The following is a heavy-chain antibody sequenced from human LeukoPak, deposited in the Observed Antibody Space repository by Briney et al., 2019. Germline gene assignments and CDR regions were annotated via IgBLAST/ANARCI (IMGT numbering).Heavy chain of an antibody. CDR1: GGSISSSSYY. Sequence: SETLSLTCTVSGGSISSSSYYWGWIRQPPGKGLEWIGSIYYSGSTYYNPSLKSRVTISVDTSKNQFSLKLSSVTAADTAVYYCARRGDYVGGGSDYRGQGTLVTVSS. D-gene: IGHD4-17*01. V-gene: IGHV4-39*01. CDR2: IYYSGST. CDR3: ARRGDYVGGGSDY. J-gene: IGHJ4*02.